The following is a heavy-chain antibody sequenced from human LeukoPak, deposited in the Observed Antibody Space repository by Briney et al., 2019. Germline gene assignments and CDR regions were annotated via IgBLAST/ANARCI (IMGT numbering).Heavy chain of an antibody. V-gene: IGHV3-43*01. J-gene: IGHJ4*02. CDR1: GFTFDDYT. CDR2: ISWDGGST. CDR3: AKAVGSGYRGPFDY. Sequence: TGGSLRLSCAASGFTFDDYTMHWVRQAPGKGLEWVSLISWDGGSTYYADSVKGRFTISRDNSNNSLYLQMNSLRTEDTALYYCAKAVGSGYRGPFDYWGQGTLVTVSS. D-gene: IGHD3-22*01.